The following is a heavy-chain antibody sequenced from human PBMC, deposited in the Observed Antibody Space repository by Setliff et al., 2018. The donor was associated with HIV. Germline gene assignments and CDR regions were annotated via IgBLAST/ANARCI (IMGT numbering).Heavy chain of an antibody. CDR1: GDSISSGGYY. D-gene: IGHD6-13*01. CDR2: IYYSVST. Sequence: TLSLTCTVSGDSISSGGYYWSWIRQYPGRGLEWIVYIYYSVSTYYNPSLQSRVTMSVETSKSRFSLMLKSVTAADTAVYYCARVIQPSSSPFDFWGQGILVTVSS. CDR3: ARVIQPSSSPFDF. J-gene: IGHJ4*02. V-gene: IGHV4-31*03.